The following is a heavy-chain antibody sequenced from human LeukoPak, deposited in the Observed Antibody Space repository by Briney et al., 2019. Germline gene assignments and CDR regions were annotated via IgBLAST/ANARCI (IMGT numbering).Heavy chain of an antibody. CDR3: AREYYGSGIGMDV. CDR2: IIPILGIA. CDR1: GGTFSSYA. V-gene: IGHV1-69*04. J-gene: IGHJ6*02. D-gene: IGHD3-10*01. Sequence: PGSSVKVSCKASGGTFSSYATSWVRQAPGQGLEWMGRIIPILGIANYAQKFQGRVTITADKSTSTAYMELSSLRSEDTAVYYCAREYYGSGIGMDVWGQGTTVTVSS.